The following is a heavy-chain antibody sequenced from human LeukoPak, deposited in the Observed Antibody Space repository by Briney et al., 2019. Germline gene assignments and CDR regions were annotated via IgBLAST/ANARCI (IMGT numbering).Heavy chain of an antibody. Sequence: SETLSLTCAVYGGSFSGYYWSWIRQPPGKGLEWIGEINHSGSTNYNPSLKSRVTISVDTSKNQFSLKLSSVTAADMAVYYCARSWVGDYYYYYYMDVWGKGTTVTVSS. CDR1: GGSFSGYY. D-gene: IGHD2-21*02. CDR2: INHSGST. V-gene: IGHV4-34*01. CDR3: ARSWVGDYYYYYYMDV. J-gene: IGHJ6*03.